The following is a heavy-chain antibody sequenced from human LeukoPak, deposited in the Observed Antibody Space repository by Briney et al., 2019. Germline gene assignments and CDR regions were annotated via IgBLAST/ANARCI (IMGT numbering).Heavy chain of an antibody. CDR2: ISGSGGYT. J-gene: IGHJ4*02. CDR1: GFTFSNYG. D-gene: IGHD6-19*01. CDR3: TKRMYSSGSYYFDY. V-gene: IGHV3-23*01. Sequence: GGSLRLSCAASGFTFSNYGMSWVRQAPGKGLEWVSGISGSGGYTYYADSMKGRFTISRDNSENTPYLRMNGLRAEDTAVYYCTKRMYSSGSYYFDYCGQGTLVTVSS.